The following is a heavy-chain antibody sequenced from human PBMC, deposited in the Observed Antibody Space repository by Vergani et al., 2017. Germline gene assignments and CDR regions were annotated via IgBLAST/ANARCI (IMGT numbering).Heavy chain of an antibody. Sequence: EVQLLESGGGLVQLGGSLRLSCAASGFTFSSYAMSWVRQAPGKGLEWVSAISGSGGSTYYADSVKGRFTISRDNSKNTLYLQMNSLRAEDTAVYYCAKDRDSSGYYPLGFDYWGQGTLVTVSS. CDR1: GFTFSSYA. J-gene: IGHJ4*02. CDR2: ISGSGGST. D-gene: IGHD3-22*01. V-gene: IGHV3-23*01. CDR3: AKDRDSSGYYPLGFDY.